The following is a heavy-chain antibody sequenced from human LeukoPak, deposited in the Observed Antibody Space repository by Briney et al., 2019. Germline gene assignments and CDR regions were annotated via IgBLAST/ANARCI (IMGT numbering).Heavy chain of an antibody. CDR3: ARYCSGGSCYMGLI. J-gene: IGHJ4*02. V-gene: IGHV3-21*01. CDR2: ITSISNV. Sequence: GGSLRLSCAASGFTFSTNSVNWVRQAPGKGLEWVSSITSISNVNYADSMRGRFTISRDNAKNTLYLQMNSLRAEDTAVYYCARYCSGGSCYMGLIWGQGTLVTVSS. D-gene: IGHD2-15*01. CDR1: GFTFSTNS.